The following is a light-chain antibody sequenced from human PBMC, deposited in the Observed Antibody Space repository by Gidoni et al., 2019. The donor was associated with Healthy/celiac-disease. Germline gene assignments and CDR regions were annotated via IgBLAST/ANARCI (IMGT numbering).Light chain of an antibody. V-gene: IGKV1-39*01. Sequence: DIQMTQSPSSLSASVGDRVTITCRASQSISSYLNWYQQKPGKAPKPLIYAASSLQSGVPSRFSGSGSGTDFTLPISSLQPEDFATYSCQQSYSTPRTFGQGTKVEIK. CDR1: QSISSY. CDR3: QQSYSTPRT. CDR2: AAS. J-gene: IGKJ1*01.